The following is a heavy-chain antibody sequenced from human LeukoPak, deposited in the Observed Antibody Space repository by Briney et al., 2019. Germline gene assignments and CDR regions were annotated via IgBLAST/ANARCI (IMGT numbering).Heavy chain of an antibody. D-gene: IGHD3-10*01. J-gene: IGHJ4*02. CDR3: ARGNYGSGSYYVVDFDY. V-gene: IGHV4-59*01. CDR2: IYHTGNT. CDR1: NDSIRNYY. Sequence: SETLSLTCSVSNDSIRNYYWSWIRQPPGNALESIGYIYHTGNTNYNPSLKSRLTMSIDTSKNQFSLNLNSVTAADTAVYYCARGNYGSGSYYVVDFDYWGQGTLVTVSS.